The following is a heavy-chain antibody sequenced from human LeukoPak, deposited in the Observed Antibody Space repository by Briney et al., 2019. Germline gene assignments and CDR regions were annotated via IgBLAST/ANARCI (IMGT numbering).Heavy chain of an antibody. J-gene: IGHJ4*02. D-gene: IGHD3-16*01. V-gene: IGHV3-23*01. CDR2: ISGGGGTT. Sequence: GGSLRLSCVASGFTFSSSAMSWVRQAPGKRLEWVSAISGGGGTTYYADSVKGRFTISRDNSKSTLFLEMNSLRVEDTTLYYCAKGYVTSGYFDYWGQGTLVTVSS. CDR1: GFTFSSSA. CDR3: AKGYVTSGYFDY.